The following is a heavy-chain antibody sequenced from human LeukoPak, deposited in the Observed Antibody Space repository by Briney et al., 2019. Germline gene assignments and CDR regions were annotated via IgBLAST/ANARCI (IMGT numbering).Heavy chain of an antibody. Sequence: GGSLRLSCAASGFTFSSYAMHWVRQAPGEGLEWVAVISYDGSNKYYADSVKGRFTISRDNSKNTLYLQMNSLRAEDTAVYYCARGDAQWLFPLFDYWGQGTLVTVSS. V-gene: IGHV3-30-3*01. CDR3: ARGDAQWLFPLFDY. CDR1: GFTFSSYA. J-gene: IGHJ4*02. CDR2: ISYDGSNK. D-gene: IGHD3-22*01.